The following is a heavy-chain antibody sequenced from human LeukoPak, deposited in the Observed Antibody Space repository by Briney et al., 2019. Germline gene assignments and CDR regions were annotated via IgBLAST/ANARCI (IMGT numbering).Heavy chain of an antibody. J-gene: IGHJ4*02. CDR2: VGTSGGTT. Sequence: GGSLRLSCAASGFTFSSYAMSWVRQAPGRGLDWVSAVGTSGGTTHYADSVKGRFTISRDNSKNTLYLQMNSLRAEDTAVYYCAKDWSCDSWGQGTLVTVSS. CDR1: GFTFSSYA. CDR3: AKDWSCDS. D-gene: IGHD1-26*01. V-gene: IGHV3-23*01.